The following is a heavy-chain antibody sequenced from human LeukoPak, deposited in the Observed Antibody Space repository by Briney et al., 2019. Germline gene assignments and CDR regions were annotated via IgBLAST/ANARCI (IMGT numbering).Heavy chain of an antibody. CDR2: ISGSGGST. CDR3: ARVESDVYCSGGSYYSDY. J-gene: IGHJ4*02. Sequence: GGSLGLSCAASGFTFSSYAMSWVRQAPGKGLEWVSAISGSGGSTYYADSVKGRFTISRDNAKNSLYLQMNSLRAEDTAVYYCARVESDVYCSGGSYYSDYWGQGTLVTVSS. CDR1: GFTFSSYA. V-gene: IGHV3-23*01. D-gene: IGHD2-15*01.